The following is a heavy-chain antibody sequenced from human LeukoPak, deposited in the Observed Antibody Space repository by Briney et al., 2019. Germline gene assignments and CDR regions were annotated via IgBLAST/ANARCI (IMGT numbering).Heavy chain of an antibody. D-gene: IGHD6-19*01. J-gene: IGHJ4*02. Sequence: ASVKVSCKASGYTFTSYDINWVRQAPGQGLEWMGWMNPNSGNTGYAQKFQGRVTITRNTSISTAYMELSSLRSEDTAVYYCARTYGGWYVDGYWGRGTVVTVSA. V-gene: IGHV1-8*03. CDR3: ARTYGGWYVDGY. CDR2: MNPNSGNT. CDR1: GYTFTSYD.